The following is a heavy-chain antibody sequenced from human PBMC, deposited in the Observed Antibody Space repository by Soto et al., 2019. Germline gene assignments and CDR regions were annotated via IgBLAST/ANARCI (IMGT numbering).Heavy chain of an antibody. CDR2: LAWDGGSI. V-gene: IGHV3-9*01. CDR3: VRDDPFDF. J-gene: IGHJ3*01. CDR1: GFTFDAYP. Sequence: EVQLVESGGGLVQPGRSLRLSCAASGFTFDAYPMHWVRQAPGKGLEWVAGLAWDGGSIEYVDSVEGRFTISRDNAKNSLYMQMSSLRDKDTALYYCVRDDPFDFWGQGTQVTVSS.